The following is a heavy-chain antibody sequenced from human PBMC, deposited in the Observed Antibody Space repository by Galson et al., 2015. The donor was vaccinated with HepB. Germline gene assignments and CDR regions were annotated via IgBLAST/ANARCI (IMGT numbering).Heavy chain of an antibody. D-gene: IGHD3-22*01. V-gene: IGHV3-23*01. CDR3: AKYVIMMLVVSSSFDY. Sequence: SLRLSCAASGFTFSSYAMSWVRQAPGKGLEWVSAISGSGARTYYADSVKGRFTISRDNSKNTLFLQINSLRAEDTAVYYCAKYVIMMLVVSSSFDYWGQGTLVTVSS. CDR2: ISGSGART. CDR1: GFTFSSYA. J-gene: IGHJ4*02.